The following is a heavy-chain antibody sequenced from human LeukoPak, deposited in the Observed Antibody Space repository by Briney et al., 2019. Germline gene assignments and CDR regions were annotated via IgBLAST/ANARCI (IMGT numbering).Heavy chain of an antibody. Sequence: ESGGSLRLSCEASGSGFTFGNFALSWVRQAPGKGPEWLSGISASGHYTYYAESVKGRFTISRDNFKNTLYIDMNSLRAEDTAVYYCAKDGSWRDYYFYFYMDVWGKGTTVTVSS. CDR3: AKDGSWRDYYFYFYMDV. V-gene: IGHV3-23*01. CDR1: GSGFTFGNFA. CDR2: ISASGHYT. D-gene: IGHD5-12*01. J-gene: IGHJ6*03.